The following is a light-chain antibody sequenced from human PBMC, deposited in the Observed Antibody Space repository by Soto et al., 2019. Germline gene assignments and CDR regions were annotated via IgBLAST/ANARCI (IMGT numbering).Light chain of an antibody. CDR2: AAS. CDR1: QIISSY. J-gene: IGKJ5*01. V-gene: IGKV1-39*01. Sequence: DIQMTQSPSSLSASVGDRFTITCRASQIISSYLNWYQQKPGKAPKLLIYAASSLQSGVPSRFSGSGSGTDFTLTISSLQPEDFATYYCQQSYSTLITFGQGTRLEI. CDR3: QQSYSTLIT.